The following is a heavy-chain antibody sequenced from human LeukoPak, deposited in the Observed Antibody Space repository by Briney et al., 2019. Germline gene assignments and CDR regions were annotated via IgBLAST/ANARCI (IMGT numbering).Heavy chain of an antibody. Sequence: SETLSLTCTVSGGSISSSSYYWGWIRQPPGKGLEWIGSIYYSGSTYYNPSPKSRVTISVDTSKNQFSLKLSSVTAADTAVYYCARDGDSSPGQDYWGQGTLVTVSS. CDR2: IYYSGST. CDR1: GGSISSSSYY. CDR3: ARDGDSSPGQDY. J-gene: IGHJ4*02. V-gene: IGHV4-39*07. D-gene: IGHD6-13*01.